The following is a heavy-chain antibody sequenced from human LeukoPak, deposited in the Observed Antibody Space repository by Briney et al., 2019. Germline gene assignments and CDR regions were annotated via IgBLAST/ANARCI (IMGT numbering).Heavy chain of an antibody. D-gene: IGHD2-15*01. J-gene: IGHJ4*02. Sequence: SQTLSLTCAISGNSVSSNYAAWHWLRQSPSRGLEWLGGTYYRSKWYNDYAVSVKNRITINPDTSKNQFSLQLNSVTPDDTAVYYCAKGTLQGGFDFWGQGTLVTVSS. CDR1: GNSVSSNYAA. V-gene: IGHV6-1*01. CDR3: AKGTLQGGFDF. CDR2: TYYRSKWYN.